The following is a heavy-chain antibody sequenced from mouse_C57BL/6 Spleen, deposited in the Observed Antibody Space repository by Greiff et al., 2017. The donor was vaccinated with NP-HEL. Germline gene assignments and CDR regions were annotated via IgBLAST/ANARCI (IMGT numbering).Heavy chain of an antibody. CDR2: ISGGGGNT. V-gene: IGHV5-9*01. D-gene: IGHD1-1*01. CDR3: ARHYYGSRDYAMDY. Sequence: EVKVVESGGGLVKPGGSLKLSCAASGFTFSSYTMSWVRQTPGKRLEWVATISGGGGNTYYPDSVKGRFTISRGNAKNTLYLQVSSLRSEDTALYYWARHYYGSRDYAMDYWGQGTSVTVSS. J-gene: IGHJ4*01. CDR1: GFTFSSYT.